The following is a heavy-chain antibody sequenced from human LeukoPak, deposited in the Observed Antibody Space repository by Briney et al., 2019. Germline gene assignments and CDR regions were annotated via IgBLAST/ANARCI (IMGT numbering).Heavy chain of an antibody. Sequence: GGSLRLSCAASGFTFSSYEMNWVRQAPGKGLEWVSYISSSGSTIYYADSVKGRFTIYRDNAKNSLYLQMNSLRAEDTALYYCAKMPTPIYYDSSGSGDYFDYWGRGTLVTVSS. CDR1: GFTFSSYE. CDR2: ISSSGSTI. D-gene: IGHD3-22*01. J-gene: IGHJ4*02. CDR3: AKMPTPIYYDSSGSGDYFDY. V-gene: IGHV3-48*03.